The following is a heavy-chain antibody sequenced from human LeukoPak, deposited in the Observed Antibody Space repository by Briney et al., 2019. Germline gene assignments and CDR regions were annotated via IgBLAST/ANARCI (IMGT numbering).Heavy chain of an antibody. J-gene: IGHJ5*02. CDR3: ARAGHYDFNWFDP. CDR2: IKPNSGGT. D-gene: IGHD2/OR15-2a*01. CDR1: GYTFTGYY. Sequence: ASVKASCKASGYTFTGYYMHWVRQVPGQGLEWMGWIKPNSGGTKYAQKFQGRVTMTRDTSITTAYMELSRLRSDDTAVYCCARAGHYDFNWFDPWGQGALVSVSS. V-gene: IGHV1-2*02.